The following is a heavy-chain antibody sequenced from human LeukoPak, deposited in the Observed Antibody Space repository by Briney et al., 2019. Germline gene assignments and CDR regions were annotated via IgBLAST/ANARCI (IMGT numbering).Heavy chain of an antibody. D-gene: IGHD3-16*01. CDR3: ASLGY. CDR2: IKQDGSEK. J-gene: IGHJ4*02. CDR1: GFTFRNFW. Sequence: PGGSLRLSCAASGFTFRNFWMSWVRQAPGKGLEWLANIKQDGSEKYYVDSVKGRFTISRDNAKNSLYLQMNSLRAEDTALYYCASLGYWGPGTLVTVSS. V-gene: IGHV3-7*01.